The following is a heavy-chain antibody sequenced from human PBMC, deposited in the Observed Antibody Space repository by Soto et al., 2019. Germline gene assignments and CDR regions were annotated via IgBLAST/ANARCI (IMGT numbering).Heavy chain of an antibody. CDR1: GFSFRNSG. V-gene: IGHV3-30*18. Sequence: SCVVSGFSFRNSGMHWARRAPGKGLEWVAVISDDGTEKYYAESVEGRFTIFRDKSKNTVYLQMNSLRADDTAVYYCGKDSSCFSCRAPSDYWGPGTQVTVSS. CDR3: GKDSSCFSCRAPSDY. J-gene: IGHJ4*02. CDR2: ISDDGTEK.